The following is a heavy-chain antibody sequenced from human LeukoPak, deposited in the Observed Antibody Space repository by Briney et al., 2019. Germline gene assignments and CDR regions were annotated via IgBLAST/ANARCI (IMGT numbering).Heavy chain of an antibody. CDR1: GYTFTGYY. CDR2: IYPKTGGT. J-gene: IGHJ5*02. D-gene: IGHD1-26*01. CDR3: AGPWDQVGFDP. V-gene: IGHV1-2*02. Sequence: ASVKVSCKASGYTFTGYYLHWVRQAPGQGLEWMGWIYPKTGGTSCAQKFQGRVTMTSDTSISTAYMELIGLRSDDTAVYYCAGPWDQVGFDPWGQGTLVSVSS.